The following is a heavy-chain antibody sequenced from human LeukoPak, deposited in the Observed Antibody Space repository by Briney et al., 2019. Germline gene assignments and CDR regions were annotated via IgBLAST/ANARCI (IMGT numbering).Heavy chain of an antibody. CDR2: IYYSGST. V-gene: IGHV4-39*01. Sequence: SETLSLTCTVSGGSISSSSYYWGWKRQPPGKGLELIGSIYYSGSTYYNPSLKSRVSISVDTSKNQFSLKLISVTAADTAVYYCARLGGSSWEHYWGQGTLVTVSS. J-gene: IGHJ4*02. D-gene: IGHD6-13*01. CDR1: GGSISSSSYY. CDR3: ARLGGSSWEHY.